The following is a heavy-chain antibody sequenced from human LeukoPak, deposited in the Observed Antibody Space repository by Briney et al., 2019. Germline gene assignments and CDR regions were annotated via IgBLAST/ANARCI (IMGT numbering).Heavy chain of an antibody. CDR3: ARDKGSSSGVFDY. CDR1: GGAFSSYA. J-gene: IGHJ4*02. Sequence: SVKVSCKASGGAFSSYAISWVRQAPGQGLEWMGGIIPIFGTANYAQKFQGRVTITADESTSTAYMELSSLRSEDTAVYYCARDKGSSSGVFDYWGQGTLVTVSS. D-gene: IGHD6-6*01. V-gene: IGHV1-69*01. CDR2: IIPIFGTA.